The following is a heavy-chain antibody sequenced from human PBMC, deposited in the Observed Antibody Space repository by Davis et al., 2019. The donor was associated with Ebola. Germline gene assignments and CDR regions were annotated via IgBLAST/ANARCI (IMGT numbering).Heavy chain of an antibody. V-gene: IGHV4-61*01. D-gene: IGHD5-24*01. Sequence: MPSETLSLTCTVSGGSVSSGNFYWSWIRQPPGKGLEWIGYIYYSGSTNYNPSLKSRVTISVDTSKNQFSLKLSSVTAADTAVYYCARLEMATAIDYWGQGTLVTVSS. J-gene: IGHJ4*02. CDR3: ARLEMATAIDY. CDR1: GGSVSSGNFY. CDR2: IYYSGST.